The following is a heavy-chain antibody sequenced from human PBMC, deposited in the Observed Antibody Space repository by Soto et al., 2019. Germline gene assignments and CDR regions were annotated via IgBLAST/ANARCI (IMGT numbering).Heavy chain of an antibody. CDR3: ARDPDIVLMVYALYRYEPNHYYMDV. Sequence: SVKVSCKASGFTFTSSAVQWVRQARGQRLEWIGWIVVGSGNTNYAQKFQERVTITRDMSTSTAYMELSSLRSEDTAVYYCARDPDIVLMVYALYRYEPNHYYMDVWGKGTTVTVSS. CDR1: GFTFTSSA. D-gene: IGHD2-8*01. CDR2: IVVGSGNT. V-gene: IGHV1-58*01. J-gene: IGHJ6*03.